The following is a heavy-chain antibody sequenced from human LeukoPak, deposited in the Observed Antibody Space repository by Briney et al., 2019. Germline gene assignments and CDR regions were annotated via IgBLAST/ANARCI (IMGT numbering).Heavy chain of an antibody. Sequence: SETLCLTCAVYGGSFSGYYWSWIRQPPGKGLEWIGEINHSGSTNYNPSLKSRVTISVDTSKNQFSLKLSSVTAADTAVYYCARVFVWNRFPHWFDPWGQGTLVTVSS. J-gene: IGHJ5*02. CDR1: GGSFSGYY. CDR3: ARVFVWNRFPHWFDP. D-gene: IGHD1-1*01. V-gene: IGHV4-34*01. CDR2: INHSGST.